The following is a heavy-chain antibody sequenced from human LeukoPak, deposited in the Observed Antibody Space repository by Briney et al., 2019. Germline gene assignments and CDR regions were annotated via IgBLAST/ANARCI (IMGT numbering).Heavy chain of an antibody. V-gene: IGHV1-2*04. J-gene: IGHJ4*02. CDR2: INPNSGGT. Sequence: EASVKVSCKASGYTFTDYYIHWVRPAPGQGLEWMGWINPNSGGTNYAQKFQGWVTMTRDTSISTAYMDLSRLKSDDTAVYYCASDGGTRGAVAGYFDYWGQGALVTVSS. CDR1: GYTFTDYY. CDR3: ASDGGTRGAVAGYFDY. D-gene: IGHD6-19*01.